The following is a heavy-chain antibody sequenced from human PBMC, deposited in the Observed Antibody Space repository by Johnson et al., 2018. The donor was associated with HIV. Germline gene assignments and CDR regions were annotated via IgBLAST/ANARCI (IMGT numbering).Heavy chain of an antibody. D-gene: IGHD6-19*01. Sequence: QVQLVESGGGVVQPGGSLRLSCAASGFTFSSYGMHWVRQAPGKGLEWVAFIRYDGSNKYYVDSVKVRFTIYRDNAKNAVYLQMNSRRVTDTAIYYCARGGSTAGFDIWGQGTMVTVSS. J-gene: IGHJ3*02. V-gene: IGHV3-30*02. CDR1: GFTFSSYG. CDR3: ARGGSTAGFDI. CDR2: IRYDGSNK.